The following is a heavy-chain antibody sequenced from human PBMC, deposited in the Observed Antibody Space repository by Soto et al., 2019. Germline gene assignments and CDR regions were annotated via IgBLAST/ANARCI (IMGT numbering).Heavy chain of an antibody. CDR2: ISSGGGHP. D-gene: IGHD3-10*01. CDR1: GFTFSSYA. CDR3: VLWPPYYFDY. Sequence: PGGSLRLSCAASGFTFSSYAMSWVRQAPGKGLEWVSAISSGGGHPYYADSVKGRFTISRDNSKNTLYLQINSLRAEDTAIYYCVLWPPYYFDYWGQGTLVTVSS. J-gene: IGHJ4*02. V-gene: IGHV3-23*01.